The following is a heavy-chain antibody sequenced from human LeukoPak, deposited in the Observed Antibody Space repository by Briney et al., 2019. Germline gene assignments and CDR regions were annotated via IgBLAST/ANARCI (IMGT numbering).Heavy chain of an antibody. CDR2: VDGGGGGT. V-gene: IGHV3-23*01. CDR1: GFTLSSYA. Sequence: GGSLRLSCAASGFTLSSYAMTWVRQAPGRGLEWVSSVDGGGGGTYYADSVKGRFTISRDNSKDTLYLQMNGLRAEDTAVYYCAKQSAGSAAWYSLHYDFWGQGTLVTVSS. CDR3: AKQSAGSAAWYSLHYDF. D-gene: IGHD6-13*01. J-gene: IGHJ4*02.